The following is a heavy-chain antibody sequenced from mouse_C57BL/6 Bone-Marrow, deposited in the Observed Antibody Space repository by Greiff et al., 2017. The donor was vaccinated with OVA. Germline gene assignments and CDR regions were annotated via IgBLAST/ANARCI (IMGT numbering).Heavy chain of an antibody. J-gene: IGHJ2*01. CDR2: ISDGGSYT. V-gene: IGHV5-4*03. CDR3: SRTVDY. CDR1: GFTFSSYA. Sequence: EVKVEESGGGLVKPGGSLKLSCAASGFTFSSYAMSWVRQTPEKRLEWVATISDGGSYTYYPDNVKGRFTISRDNAKNNLDLQMSHLKSEDTAMYYCSRTVDYWGQGTTLTVSS.